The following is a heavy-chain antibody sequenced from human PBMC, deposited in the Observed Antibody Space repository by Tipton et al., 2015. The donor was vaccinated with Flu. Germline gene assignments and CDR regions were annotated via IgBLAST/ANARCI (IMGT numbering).Heavy chain of an antibody. CDR3: ASLYYDFWSGYYGVDY. Sequence: TLSLTCTVSVGSISSSSYYWGWIRQPPGKGLEWIGSIYYSGSTYYNPSLKSRVTISVDTSKNQFSLKLSSVTAADTAVYYCASLYYDFWSGYYGVDYWGQGTLVTVSS. V-gene: IGHV4-39*07. D-gene: IGHD3-3*01. CDR1: VGSISSSSYY. J-gene: IGHJ4*02. CDR2: IYYSGST.